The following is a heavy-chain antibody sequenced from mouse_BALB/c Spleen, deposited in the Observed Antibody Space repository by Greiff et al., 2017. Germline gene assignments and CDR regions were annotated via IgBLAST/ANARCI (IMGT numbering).Heavy chain of an antibody. V-gene: IGHV5-6*01. CDR3: ARQGYGNYGFDY. D-gene: IGHD2-1*01. CDR1: GFTFSSYG. J-gene: IGHJ2*01. Sequence: EVHLVESGGDLVKPGGSLKLSCAASGFTFSSYGMSWVRQTPDKRLEWVATISSGGSYTYYPDSVKGRFTISRDNAKNTLYLQMSSLKSEDTAMYYCARQGYGNYGFDYWGQGTTLTVSS. CDR2: ISSGGSYT.